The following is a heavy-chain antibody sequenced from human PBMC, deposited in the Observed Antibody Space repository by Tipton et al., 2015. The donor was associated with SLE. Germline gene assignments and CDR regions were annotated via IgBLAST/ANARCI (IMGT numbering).Heavy chain of an antibody. CDR3: AKEGDGSANYHYHGVYL. V-gene: IGHV4-31*03. D-gene: IGHD2-15*01. CDR2: ISHTGNT. Sequence: TLSLTCTVSGASISDGAYYWSWIRQHQGKGLEYIGYISHTGNTYSKPSLKSRVVMSLDTSKNQFSLKLSSVTAADTAVYYCAKEGDGSANYHYHGVYLWGQGTTVTVSA. J-gene: IGHJ6*01. CDR1: GASISDGAYY.